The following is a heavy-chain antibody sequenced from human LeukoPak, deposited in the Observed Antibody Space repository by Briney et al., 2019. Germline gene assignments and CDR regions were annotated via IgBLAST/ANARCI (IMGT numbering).Heavy chain of an antibody. D-gene: IGHD3-10*01. CDR1: GFTFSSYW. Sequence: GGSLRLSCAASGFTFSSYWMSWVRQAPGKGLEWVANIKQDGSEKYYVDSVKGRFTISRDNAKNSLYLQMNSLRAEDTAVYYCARRYYYGSGSLENWFDPWGQGTLVTVSS. V-gene: IGHV3-7*01. CDR3: ARRYYYGSGSLENWFDP. CDR2: IKQDGSEK. J-gene: IGHJ5*02.